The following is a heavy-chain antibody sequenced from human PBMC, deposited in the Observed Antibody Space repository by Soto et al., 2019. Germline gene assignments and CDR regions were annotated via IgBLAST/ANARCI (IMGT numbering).Heavy chain of an antibody. CDR3: VVVYNSGTPTPLDV. J-gene: IGHJ6*02. CDR2: ISTYTGNT. D-gene: IGHD2-8*02. CDR1: GYIFVNYG. V-gene: IGHV1-18*01. Sequence: QVQLVQSGDEVKKPGASVKVSCKASGYIFVNYGIAWVRQAPGQGLEWMGWISTYTGNTHSATKIQGRLTMTTDTTTSTAYMDLGSMTSDGTALYYSVVVYNSGTPTPLDVWGQGTTVTVSS.